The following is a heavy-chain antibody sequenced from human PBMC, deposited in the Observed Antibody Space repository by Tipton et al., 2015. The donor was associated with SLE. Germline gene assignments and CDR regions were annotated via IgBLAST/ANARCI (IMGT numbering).Heavy chain of an antibody. J-gene: IGHJ6*02. CDR1: GGSISSYY. CDR2: IYYSGST. Sequence: TLSLTCTVSGGSISSYYWSWIRQPPGKGLEWIGSIYYSGSTYYNPSLKSRVTISVATSKNQFSLKLSSVTAADTAVYYCARQAAMVLWYGMDVWGQGTTVTVSS. D-gene: IGHD5-18*01. V-gene: IGHV4-59*05. CDR3: ARQAAMVLWYGMDV.